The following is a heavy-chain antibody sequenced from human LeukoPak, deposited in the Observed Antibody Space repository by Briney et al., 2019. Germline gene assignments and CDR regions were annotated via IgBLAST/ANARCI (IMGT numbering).Heavy chain of an antibody. V-gene: IGHV4-4*07. J-gene: IGHJ3*02. CDR2: MYTSGNT. CDR1: GGSISSPY. CDR3: ARDTSGSYMVGGACDI. Sequence: SETLSLTCSVSGGSISSPYWSWIRPSAGKGLEWIGRMYTSGNTIYNPSLKSRVTMSVDTSKNQFSLTLSSVSAADTAVYYCARDTSGSYMVGGACDIWGQGTMVTVSS. D-gene: IGHD1-26*01.